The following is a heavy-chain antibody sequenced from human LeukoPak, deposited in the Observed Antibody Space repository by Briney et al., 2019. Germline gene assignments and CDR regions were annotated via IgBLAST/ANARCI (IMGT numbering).Heavy chain of an antibody. CDR3: ARDCSGGSCYPTFDAFDI. J-gene: IGHJ3*02. V-gene: IGHV3-7*01. D-gene: IGHD2-15*01. CDR1: GFTVSSNY. Sequence: GGSLRLSCAASGFTVSSNYMSWVRQAPGKGLEWVANIKQDGSEKYYVDSVKGRFTISRDNAKNSLYLQMNSLRAEDTAVYYCARDCSGGSCYPTFDAFDIWGQGTMVTVSS. CDR2: IKQDGSEK.